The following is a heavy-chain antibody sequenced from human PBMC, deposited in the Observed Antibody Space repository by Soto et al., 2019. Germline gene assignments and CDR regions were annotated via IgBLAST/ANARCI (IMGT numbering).Heavy chain of an antibody. V-gene: IGHV4-39*01. CDR1: GVSIHNSHSF. CDR2: VYYSGGA. J-gene: IGHJ5*01. D-gene: IGHD2-15*01. CDR3: GRVVEGATRHTDFDS. Sequence: PSETLSLTCAVSGVSIHNSHSFWGWIRQPPGKGLEFIGSVYYSGGASYNPSLKSRVTVSIDTSNNQFSLRVNSVTAADTAVYYCGRVVEGATRHTDFDSWGQGILVTSPQ.